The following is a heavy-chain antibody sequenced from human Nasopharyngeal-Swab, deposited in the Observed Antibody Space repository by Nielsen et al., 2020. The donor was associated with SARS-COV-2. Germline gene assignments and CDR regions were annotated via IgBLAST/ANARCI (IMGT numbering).Heavy chain of an antibody. Sequence: GESLKISCAASGFTFSSYAMSWVRQAPGKGLEWVSAISGSGGSTYYADSVKGRFTISRDNSKNTLYLQMNSLRAEDTAVYYCAKDTYYDSSGYSLFGYAFDIWGQGTMVTVSS. CDR2: ISGSGGST. CDR1: GFTFSSYA. V-gene: IGHV3-23*01. D-gene: IGHD3-22*01. J-gene: IGHJ3*02. CDR3: AKDTYYDSSGYSLFGYAFDI.